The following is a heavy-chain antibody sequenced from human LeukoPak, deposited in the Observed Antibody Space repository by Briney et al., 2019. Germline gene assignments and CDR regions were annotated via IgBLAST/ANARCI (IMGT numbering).Heavy chain of an antibody. V-gene: IGHV1-18*01. J-gene: IGHJ4*02. CDR2: ISAYNGNT. CDR1: GYTFTSYG. Sequence: GASVKVSCKASGYTFTSYGISWVRQAPGQGLEWMGWISAYNGNTNYAQKLQGRVTMTTDTSTSTAYMELRSLRSDDTALYSCARVAEDCSSTSCYAGVDYWGQGTLVTVSS. CDR3: ARVAEDCSSTSCYAGVDY. D-gene: IGHD2-2*01.